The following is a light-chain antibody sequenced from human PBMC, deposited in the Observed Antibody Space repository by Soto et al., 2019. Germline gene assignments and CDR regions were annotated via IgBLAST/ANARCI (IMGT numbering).Light chain of an antibody. Sequence: QSVLTQPSSVSGSPGQSITISCTGTSSDVGGYNYVSWYQQHPGKAPKLIIYEVSNRPSGVSHRFSGSKSGNTASLTISGLQAEDEADYYCNSYTISSVPFVFGTGTKLTVL. J-gene: IGLJ1*01. CDR1: SSDVGGYNY. V-gene: IGLV2-14*01. CDR3: NSYTISSVPFV. CDR2: EVS.